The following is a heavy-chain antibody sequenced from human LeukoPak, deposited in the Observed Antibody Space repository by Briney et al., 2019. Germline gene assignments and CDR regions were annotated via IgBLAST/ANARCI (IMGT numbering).Heavy chain of an antibody. D-gene: IGHD6-19*01. V-gene: IGHV4-59*01. Sequence: SETLSLTCTVSGGSISSYYWSWIRQPPGKGLEWIGYIYYSGSTNYNPSLKSRVTISVDASKNQFSLKLSSVTAADTAVYYCARVSRGRTFDYWGQGTLVTVSS. J-gene: IGHJ4*02. CDR1: GGSISSYY. CDR2: IYYSGST. CDR3: ARVSRGRTFDY.